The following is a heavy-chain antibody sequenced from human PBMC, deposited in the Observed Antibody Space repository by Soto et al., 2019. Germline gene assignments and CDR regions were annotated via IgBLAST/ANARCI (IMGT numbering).Heavy chain of an antibody. CDR2: ISSSSSYT. J-gene: IGHJ4*02. V-gene: IGHV3-11*06. CDR3: ARGSAIFGVVIIETHYYFDY. CDR1: GFTFSDYY. D-gene: IGHD3-3*01. Sequence: QVQLVESGGGLVKPGGSLRLSCAASGFTFSDYYMTWIRQAPGKGLEWVSYISSSSSYTNYADSVRGRFTISRDNAKNSLYLQMNSLRAEDTAVYHCARGSAIFGVVIIETHYYFDYWGQGTLVTVSS.